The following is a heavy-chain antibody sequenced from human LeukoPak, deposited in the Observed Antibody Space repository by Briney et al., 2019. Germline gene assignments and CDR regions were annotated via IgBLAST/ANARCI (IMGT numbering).Heavy chain of an antibody. D-gene: IGHD2-2*01. CDR3: ARLGLSTAYNWFDP. Sequence: SETLSLTCAVSGYSISSGYYWGWIRQPPGKGLEWIGSIFHSGSTYYNPSLKSRVTISVDTSKNQFSLKLTSVTAAGTAVYFCARLGLSTAYNWFDPWGQGTLVTVSS. CDR1: GYSISSGYY. CDR2: IFHSGST. J-gene: IGHJ5*02. V-gene: IGHV4-38-2*01.